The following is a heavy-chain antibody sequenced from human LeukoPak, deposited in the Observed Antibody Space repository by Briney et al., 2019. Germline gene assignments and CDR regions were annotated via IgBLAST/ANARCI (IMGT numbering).Heavy chain of an antibody. CDR3: ARSICGGDCYSVAFDI. CDR2: IYYSGST. CDR1: GGSISSYY. V-gene: IGHV4-59*01. Sequence: SETLSLTCTVPGGSISSYYWSWIRQPPGKGLEWIGYIYYSGSTNYNPSLKSRVTISVDTSKNQFSLKLSSVTAADTAVYYCARSICGGDCYSVAFDIWGQGTMVTVSS. J-gene: IGHJ3*02. D-gene: IGHD2-21*02.